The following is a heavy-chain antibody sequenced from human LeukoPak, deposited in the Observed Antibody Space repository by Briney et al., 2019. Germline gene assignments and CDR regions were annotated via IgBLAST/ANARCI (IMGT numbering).Heavy chain of an antibody. V-gene: IGHV4-39*01. CDR2: IYYSGST. CDR3: ARQVVAVAGTGYFDY. Sequence: SETLSLTCTVSGGSLRSSSHYWGWIRQPPGKGLEWIGSIYYSGSTYYNASLKSRGTISVDTSKNQFSLKLNSVTAADTAVYFCARQVVAVAGTGYFDYWGQGTLVTVSS. J-gene: IGHJ4*02. D-gene: IGHD6-19*01. CDR1: GGSLRSSSHY.